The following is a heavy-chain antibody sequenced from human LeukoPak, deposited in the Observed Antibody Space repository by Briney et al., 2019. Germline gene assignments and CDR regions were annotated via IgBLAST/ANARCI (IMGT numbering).Heavy chain of an antibody. Sequence: SETLSLTCTVSGGSISSGGYYWSGIRQHPGKGLEWIGYIYYSGSTYYNPSLKSRVTISVDTSKNQFSLKLSSVTAADTAVYYCARGFGFGELKNDYWGQGTLVTVS. J-gene: IGHJ4*02. CDR1: GGSISSGGYY. V-gene: IGHV4-31*03. CDR3: ARGFGFGELKNDY. D-gene: IGHD3-10*01. CDR2: IYYSGST.